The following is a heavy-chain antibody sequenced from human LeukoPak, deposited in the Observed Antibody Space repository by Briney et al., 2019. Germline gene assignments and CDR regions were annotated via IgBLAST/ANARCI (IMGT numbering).Heavy chain of an antibody. J-gene: IGHJ1*01. Sequence: PGGSLRLSCAASGFTVSSNYMSWVRQAPGKGLEWVSVIYSGGSTYYADSVKGRFTISRDNSKNTLYLQMNSLRAEDTAVYYCARDRSSVWGLGYRGQGTLVTVSS. D-gene: IGHD6-19*01. CDR1: GFTVSSNY. CDR3: ARDRSSVWGLGY. CDR2: IYSGGST. V-gene: IGHV3-53*01.